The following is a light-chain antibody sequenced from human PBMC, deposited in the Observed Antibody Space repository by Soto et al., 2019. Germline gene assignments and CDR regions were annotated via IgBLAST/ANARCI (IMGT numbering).Light chain of an antibody. CDR2: GAS. J-gene: IGKJ3*01. CDR3: LQSSHSVT. V-gene: IGKV3-11*01. Sequence: VMTQCPATLYVSPGERATLSCRSSQSVGSYLAWYQHKPGQAPMLLFNGASYRAGVISAMFSGSASAADSTPTISRLAPEDVTDYHCLQSSHSVTFGHGTKVDIK. CDR1: QSVGSY.